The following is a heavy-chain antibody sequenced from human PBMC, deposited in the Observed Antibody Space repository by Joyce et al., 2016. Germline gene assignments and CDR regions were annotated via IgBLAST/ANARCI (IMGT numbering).Heavy chain of an antibody. CDR3: ARGSRDPQANDAFDI. D-gene: IGHD2-21*02. J-gene: IGHJ3*02. V-gene: IGHV3-7*04. Sequence: EVQLVESGGGLVQPGGSLRLSCAASGFAFNNYLMTWVRQAPGKGLEWVANILQDGSETYYVDSVRRRFTIPRDNAKNSLFLQMTGLRVEDTAVYFCARGSRDPQANDAFDIWGQGIMVTVSS. CDR2: ILQDGSET. CDR1: GFAFNNYL.